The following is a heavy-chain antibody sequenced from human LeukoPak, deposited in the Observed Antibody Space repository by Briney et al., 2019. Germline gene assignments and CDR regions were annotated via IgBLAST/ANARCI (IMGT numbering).Heavy chain of an antibody. V-gene: IGHV3-30-3*01. D-gene: IGHD3-10*01. CDR3: AKDMDGHYYYYMDV. Sequence: GGSLRLSCAASGFTFSSYSMHWVRQAPGKGLEWVALISYDGSNKYHADSVKGRFTISRDNSKNTLYLQMNSLRAEDTAVYYCAKDMDGHYYYYMDVWGKGTTVTVSS. CDR1: GFTFSSYS. J-gene: IGHJ6*03. CDR2: ISYDGSNK.